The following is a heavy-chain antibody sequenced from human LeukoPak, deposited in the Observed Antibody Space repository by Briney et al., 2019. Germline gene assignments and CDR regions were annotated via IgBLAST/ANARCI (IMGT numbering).Heavy chain of an antibody. D-gene: IGHD2-15*01. V-gene: IGHV3-30*04. CDR3: ARGTLVVAGDY. CDR1: GFTFSSYA. Sequence: PGGSLRLSCAASGFTFSSYAMHWVRQAPGKGLEWVAVISYDGSNKYYADSVKGRFTISRDDSKNTLYLQMNSLRAEDTAVYYCARGTLVVAGDYWGQGTLVTVSS. CDR2: ISYDGSNK. J-gene: IGHJ4*02.